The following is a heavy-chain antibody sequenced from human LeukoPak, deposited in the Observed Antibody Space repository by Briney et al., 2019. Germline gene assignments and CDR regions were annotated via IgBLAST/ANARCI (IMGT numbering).Heavy chain of an antibody. CDR1: GFTFSSYG. J-gene: IGHJ4*02. V-gene: IGHV3-33*06. CDR3: AKDDPALDY. CDR2: IWYDGSNR. Sequence: GRSLRLSCAASGFTFSSYGRHWVRQAPGKGLEWGAVIWYDGSNRYYADSVKGRFTISRDNSKNTLYLQITTLRAEDTAVYYCAKDDPALDYWGQGTLVTVSS.